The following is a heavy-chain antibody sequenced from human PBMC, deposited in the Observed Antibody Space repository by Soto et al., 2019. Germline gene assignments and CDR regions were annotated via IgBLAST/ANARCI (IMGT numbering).Heavy chain of an antibody. J-gene: IGHJ4*02. Sequence: ASVKVSCKASGYTFSSYGISWVRQPPGQGVKWMGWISGYNGNRNYSQKFQGRATMTTDTSTSTAYIELRSLTSDDTAIYYCARGQYFDSLSGLDYWGQGTRVTVSS. CDR3: ARGQYFDSLSGLDY. CDR1: GYTFSSYG. D-gene: IGHD3-9*01. CDR2: ISGYNGNR. V-gene: IGHV1-18*04.